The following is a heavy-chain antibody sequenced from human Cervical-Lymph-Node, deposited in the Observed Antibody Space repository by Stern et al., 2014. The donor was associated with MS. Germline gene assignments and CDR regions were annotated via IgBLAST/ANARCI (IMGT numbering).Heavy chain of an antibody. CDR2: IYPGDSET. D-gene: IGHD1-14*01. CDR1: GIKVSIYW. J-gene: IGHJ4*02. CDR3: ARQTTAWASDV. V-gene: IGHV5-51*01. Sequence: EVQLVESVAELIRPGESLKISWKGSGIKVSIYWIVWVRQIPGKDLEWMGIIYPGDSETRYSPSFQGQVPLSADKSTSTACLQWSSLNASDTAMYFCARQTTAWASDVWGQGTLVTVSS.